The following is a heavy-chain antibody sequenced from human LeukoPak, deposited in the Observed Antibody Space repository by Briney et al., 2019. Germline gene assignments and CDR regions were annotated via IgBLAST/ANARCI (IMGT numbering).Heavy chain of an antibody. J-gene: IGHJ5*02. D-gene: IGHD2-15*01. Sequence: AASVKVSCKASGYTLTNYAMNWVRQAPGQGLEWMGWINTKTGNPTYAQGFTGRFVFSLDTSVSTAYLQISSLKAEDTAVYYCARGGYCSGGSCYYNWFDPWGQGTLVTVSS. CDR2: INTKTGNP. CDR3: ARGGYCSGGSCYYNWFDP. CDR1: GYTLTNYA. V-gene: IGHV7-4-1*02.